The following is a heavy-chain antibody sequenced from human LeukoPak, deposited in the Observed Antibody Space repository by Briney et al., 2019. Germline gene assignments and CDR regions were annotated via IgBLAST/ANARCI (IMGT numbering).Heavy chain of an antibody. Sequence: GGSLRLSCATSGFTFAGHTMTWLRQAPGKGLEWVSIIGGRDDRTYYADFVQGRFSISRDNSKNILYLQMNSLRAEDTAVYYCASCESYGPDAFDIWGQGTMVTVSS. V-gene: IGHV3-23*01. D-gene: IGHD5-18*01. CDR3: ASCESYGPDAFDI. CDR2: IGGRDDRT. J-gene: IGHJ3*02. CDR1: GFTFAGHT.